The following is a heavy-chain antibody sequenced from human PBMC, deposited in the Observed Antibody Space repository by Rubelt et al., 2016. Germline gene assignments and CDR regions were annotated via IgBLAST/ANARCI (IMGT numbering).Heavy chain of an antibody. J-gene: IGHJ4*02. CDR2: FDPEDGET. CDR3: ATTGRSWD. V-gene: IGHV1-24*01. D-gene: IGHD6-13*01. Sequence: QAPGKGLEWMGGFDPEDGETIYAQKFQGRVTMTEDISTDTAYMELSSLRSEDTAVHYCATTGRSWDWGQGTLVTVSS.